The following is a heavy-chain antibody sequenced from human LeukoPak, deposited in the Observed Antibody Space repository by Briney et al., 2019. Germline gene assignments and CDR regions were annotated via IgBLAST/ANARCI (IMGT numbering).Heavy chain of an antibody. CDR1: GYTFTSYD. V-gene: IGHV1-2*02. CDR2: INPNSGGT. Sequence: ASVKVSCKASGYTFTSYDTNWVRQAPGQGLEWMGWINPNSGGTNYAQKFQGRVTMTRDTSISTAYMELSRLRSDDTAVYYCARDTAYPPGYDYWGQGTLVTVSS. J-gene: IGHJ4*02. D-gene: IGHD5-18*01. CDR3: ARDTAYPPGYDY.